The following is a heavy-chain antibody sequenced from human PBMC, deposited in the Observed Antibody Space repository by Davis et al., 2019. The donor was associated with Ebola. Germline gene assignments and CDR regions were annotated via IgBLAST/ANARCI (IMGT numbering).Heavy chain of an antibody. V-gene: IGHV3-72*01. CDR2: TRDKTNSYTT. Sequence: GESLKIPCAASGFIFSDQNMDWVRQAPGKGLEWVGRTRDKTNSYTTEHAASVKGRFTISRDNSKSSVHLQLNSLKTEDTAVYYCVRFRLGAIVGGMDVWGQGTTVTVSS. D-gene: IGHD3-16*02. CDR3: VRFRLGAIVGGMDV. J-gene: IGHJ6*02. CDR1: GFIFSDQN.